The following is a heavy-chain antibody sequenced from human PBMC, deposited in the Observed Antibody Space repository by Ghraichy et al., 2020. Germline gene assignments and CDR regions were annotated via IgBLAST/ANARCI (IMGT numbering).Heavy chain of an antibody. Sequence: SETLSLTCAVYGVSLSGYYCTWIRQPQGKGLERIGQITHSGGPNYNSSLNSRVTISVDTSKRHFSLKLSSVTAADTAVYYCARATVRDGMDVWGQGPTVTLSS. V-gene: IGHV4-34*01. D-gene: IGHD3-22*01. CDR2: ITHSGGP. J-gene: IGHJ6*02. CDR1: GVSLSGYY. CDR3: ARATVRDGMDV.